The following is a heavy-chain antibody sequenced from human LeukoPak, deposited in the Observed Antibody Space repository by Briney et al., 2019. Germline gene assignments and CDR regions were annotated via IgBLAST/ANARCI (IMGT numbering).Heavy chain of an antibody. CDR3: ARGASMVRGVIPVYYYGMDV. CDR2: MNPNSGNT. Sequence: ASVKVSCKASGYTFTSYDINWVRQATGQGLEWMGWMNPNSGNTGYAQKFQGRVTMTRNTSISTAYMELSSLRSEDTAVYYCARGASMVRGVIPVYYYGMDVWGQGTTVTVSS. V-gene: IGHV1-8*01. J-gene: IGHJ6*02. D-gene: IGHD3-10*01. CDR1: GYTFTSYD.